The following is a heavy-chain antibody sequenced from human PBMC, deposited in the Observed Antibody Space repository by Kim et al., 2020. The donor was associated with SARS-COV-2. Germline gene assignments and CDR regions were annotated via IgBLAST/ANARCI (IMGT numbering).Heavy chain of an antibody. Sequence: GGSLRLSCTASGFTFSSHAISWVRQAPGKGLQWVSAIGGSGDYTYYSDSVKGRFTISRDNSRSMLFLQMNSLGAEDTGLYFCARGSQDSFYTNGYCYHWG. CDR3: ARGSQDSFYTNGYCYH. CDR1: GFTFSSHA. V-gene: IGHV3-23*01. CDR2: IGGSGDYT. D-gene: IGHD2-21*02. J-gene: IGHJ1*01.